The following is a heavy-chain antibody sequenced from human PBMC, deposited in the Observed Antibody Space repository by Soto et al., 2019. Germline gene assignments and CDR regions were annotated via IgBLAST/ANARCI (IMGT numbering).Heavy chain of an antibody. V-gene: IGHV3-23*01. D-gene: IGHD3-3*01. CDR1: GFTFSSYA. Sequence: GGSLRLSCAASGFTFSSYAMSWVRQAPGKGLEWVSAISGSGGSTYYADSVKGRFTISRDNSKNTLYLQMNSLRAEDTAVYYCAKDSFLEWLLYSDYYYYMDVWGKGTTVTVSS. J-gene: IGHJ6*03. CDR3: AKDSFLEWLLYSDYYYYMDV. CDR2: ISGSGGST.